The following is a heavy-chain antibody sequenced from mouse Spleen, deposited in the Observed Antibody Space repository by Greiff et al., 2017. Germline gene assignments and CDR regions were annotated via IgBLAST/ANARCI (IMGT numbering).Heavy chain of an antibody. CDR1: GYTFTSYW. Sequence: QVQLQQPGAELVKPGASVKLSCKASGYTFTSYWMHWVKQRPGQGLEWIGMIHPNSGSTDYNEKFKSKATLTVDKSSSTAYMQRSSLTSEDSAVYYCARSLYDAPRGYFDVWGAGTTVTVSS. CDR3: ARSLYDAPRGYFDV. J-gene: IGHJ1*01. V-gene: IGHV1-64*01. CDR2: IHPNSGST. D-gene: IGHD2-3*01.